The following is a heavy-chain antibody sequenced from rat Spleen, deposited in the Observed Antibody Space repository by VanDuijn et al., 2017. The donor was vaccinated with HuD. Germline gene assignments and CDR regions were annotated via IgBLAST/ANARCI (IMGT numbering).Heavy chain of an antibody. CDR2: ISSDGRRN. Sequence: EVQLVESGGGLVQPGRSLKLSCAASGFTFSDYYMAWVRQAPTKGLEWVATISSDGRRNYYRDSVKGRFTISRDNAKNSLYLQMDSLRSADTATYYCARHAGDYGSFFDYWGQGVMVTVSS. D-gene: IGHD1-3*01. J-gene: IGHJ2*01. CDR1: GFTFSDYY. V-gene: IGHV5-29*01. CDR3: ARHAGDYGSFFDY.